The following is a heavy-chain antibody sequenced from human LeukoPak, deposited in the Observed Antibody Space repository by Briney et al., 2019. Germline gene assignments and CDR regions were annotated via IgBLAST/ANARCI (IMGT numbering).Heavy chain of an antibody. CDR1: GFTFSSYG. J-gene: IGHJ4*02. CDR3: AKDRDSSGWRYFDY. Sequence: PGGSLRLSCAASGFTFSSYGMHWVRQAPGKGLEWLAVISSDGSNQYYPDSVKGRFTISRDNSKNTLYLQMNSLGPEDTAVYSCAKDRDSSGWRYFDYWGQGTLVTVSS. V-gene: IGHV3-30*18. D-gene: IGHD6-19*01. CDR2: ISSDGSNQ.